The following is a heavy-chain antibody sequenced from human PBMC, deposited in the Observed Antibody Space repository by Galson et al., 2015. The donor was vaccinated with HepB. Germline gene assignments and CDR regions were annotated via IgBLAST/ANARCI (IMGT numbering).Heavy chain of an antibody. Sequence: SVKVSCKASGGTFRTSSILWVRQAPGQGLEWVGGINTTFRASNYAQRFQGRVTMTADESATTAYMELTSLRSEDTAIYYCATEGKNTDLCLDPWGQGTLPMVSS. V-gene: IGHV1-69*13. D-gene: IGHD2/OR15-2a*01. CDR3: ATEGKNTDLCLDP. J-gene: IGHJ5*02. CDR2: INTTFRAS. CDR1: GGTFRTSS.